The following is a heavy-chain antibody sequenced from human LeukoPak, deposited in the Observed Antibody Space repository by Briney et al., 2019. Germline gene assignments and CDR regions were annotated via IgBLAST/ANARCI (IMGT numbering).Heavy chain of an antibody. D-gene: IGHD3-10*01. CDR3: ARAMGRGSRAFDY. J-gene: IGHJ4*02. CDR2: IYSGGST. CDR1: GFTVSSNY. Sequence: GGSLRLPCVASGFTVSSNYMSWVRQAPGKGLEWVSVIYSGGSTYYADSVKGRFTISRDNSKNTLYLQMNSLRAEDTAVYYCARAMGRGSRAFDYWGQGTLVTVSS. V-gene: IGHV3-53*01.